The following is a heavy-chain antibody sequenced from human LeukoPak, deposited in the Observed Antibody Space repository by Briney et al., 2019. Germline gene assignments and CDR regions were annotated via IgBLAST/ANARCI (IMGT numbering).Heavy chain of an antibody. CDR3: ARGIAVAGYGLGY. J-gene: IGHJ4*02. CDR1: GGSISSGGYY. V-gene: IGHV4-30-2*01. D-gene: IGHD6-19*01. CDR2: INHSGST. Sequence: SQTLSLTCTVSGGSISSGGYYWSWIRQPPGKGLEWIGEINHSGSTNYNPSLKSRVTISVDTSKNQFSLKLSSVTAADTAVYYCARGIAVAGYGLGYWGQGTLVTVSS.